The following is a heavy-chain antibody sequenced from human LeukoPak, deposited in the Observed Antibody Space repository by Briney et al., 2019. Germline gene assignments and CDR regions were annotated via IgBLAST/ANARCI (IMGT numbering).Heavy chain of an antibody. CDR1: GGSINDYY. CDR3: AGDRYYYDSSGYRELDY. J-gene: IGHJ4*02. CDR2: IYYSGST. D-gene: IGHD3-22*01. Sequence: SETLSLTRAVSGGSINDYYWSWIRQPPGKGLEWIGSIYYSGSTYYNPSLKSRVTISVDTSKNQFSLKLSSVTAADTAVYYCAGDRYYYDSSGYRELDYWGQGTLVTVSS. V-gene: IGHV4-59*12.